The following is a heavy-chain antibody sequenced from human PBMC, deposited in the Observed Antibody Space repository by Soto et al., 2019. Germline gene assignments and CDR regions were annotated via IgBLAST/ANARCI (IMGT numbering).Heavy chain of an antibody. V-gene: IGHV4-30-4*01. Sequence: TLSLTCTVSGDSINSGDYYWSWIRQPPGKGLEWIGYIYYSGSTYHNPSLKSRINISLDTSKNQFSLKLSYVTAADTAVYYCATVPTYYYDRSGYANAFDIWGQGTMVTVSS. D-gene: IGHD3-22*01. CDR1: GDSINSGDYY. CDR2: IYYSGST. J-gene: IGHJ3*02. CDR3: ATVPTYYYDRSGYANAFDI.